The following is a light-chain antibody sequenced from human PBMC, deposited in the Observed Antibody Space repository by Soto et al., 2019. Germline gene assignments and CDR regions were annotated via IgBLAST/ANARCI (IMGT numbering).Light chain of an antibody. CDR2: GAS. CDR3: LHYNNWPPWT. V-gene: IGKV3-15*01. CDR1: QSVSSN. Sequence: EIVMTQSPATLSMSPGERATLSCRASQSVSSNLAWYQQKPGQAPRLLIYGASASATGIPARFSGSGSGTEFTLTISSLQSEDFAVYYCLHYNNWPPWTFGQGTKVDIK. J-gene: IGKJ1*01.